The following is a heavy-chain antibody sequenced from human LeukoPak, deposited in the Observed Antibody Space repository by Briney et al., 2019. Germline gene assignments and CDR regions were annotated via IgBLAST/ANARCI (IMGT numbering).Heavy chain of an antibody. CDR2: ISSSSSYI. V-gene: IGHV3-21*01. CDR1: GFXFSSYS. D-gene: IGHD2-15*01. J-gene: IGHJ3*02. CDR3: ARDVTVVAATLDVFDI. Sequence: GGSLRLSCAASGFXFSSYSMNWVRQAPGKGQEWVSPISSSSSYIYYADSVKGRFTISRDNAKNSLYLQMNSLRAEDTAVYYCARDVTVVAATLDVFDIWGQGTMVTVSS.